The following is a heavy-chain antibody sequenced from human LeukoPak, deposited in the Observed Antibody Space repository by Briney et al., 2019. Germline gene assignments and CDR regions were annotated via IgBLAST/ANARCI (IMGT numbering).Heavy chain of an antibody. J-gene: IGHJ4*02. V-gene: IGHV3-7*01. CDR1: GFTFTIYY. Sequence: GGSLRLSCAASGFTFTIYYMSWVRQAPGRGLEWVANIKQDGSERYYVDSVKGRFTISRDNAKNSVYLQMNSLRAEDTAVYYCARDFSDVRGNIFDSWGQGTLVTVSS. CDR3: ARDFSDVRGNIFDS. CDR2: IKQDGSER. D-gene: IGHD3-10*02.